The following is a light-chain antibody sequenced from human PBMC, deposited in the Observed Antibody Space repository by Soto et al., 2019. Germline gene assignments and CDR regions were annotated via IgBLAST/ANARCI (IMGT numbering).Light chain of an antibody. J-gene: IGLJ2*01. V-gene: IGLV3-21*04. CDR3: HGWYGDSEHPV. Sequence: SYELTQSPSVSVAPGKTATIPCGGNNIGSKSVHWYQQKPGQAPVLVINNEVDRPSGIPERFSGSNSGNTATLTITRVDAADEADYYCHGWYGDSEHPVFGGGTKRTVL. CDR2: NEV. CDR1: NIGSKS.